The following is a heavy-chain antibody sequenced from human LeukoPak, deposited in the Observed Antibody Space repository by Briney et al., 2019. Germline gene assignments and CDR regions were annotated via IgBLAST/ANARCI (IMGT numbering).Heavy chain of an antibody. Sequence: MPSETLSLTCTVSGYSISSGYYWGWIRQPPGKGLEWIGSIYHSGSTYYNPSLKSRVTISVDTSKNQFSLKLSSVTAADTAVYYCARGGLYYDSSGFWGQGTLVTVSS. V-gene: IGHV4-38-2*02. J-gene: IGHJ4*02. CDR3: ARGGLYYDSSGF. CDR2: IYHSGST. D-gene: IGHD3-22*01. CDR1: GYSISSGYY.